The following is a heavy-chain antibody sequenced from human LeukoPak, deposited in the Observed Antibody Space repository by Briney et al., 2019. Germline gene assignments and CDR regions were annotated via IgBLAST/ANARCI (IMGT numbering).Heavy chain of an antibody. Sequence: PSETLSLTCTVSGGSISSSSYYWGWIRQPPGKGLEWIGSIYYSGSTYYDPSLKSRVTISVDTSKNQFSLKLSSVTAADTAVYYCARQTGYFDYWGQGTLVTVSS. CDR2: IYYSGST. V-gene: IGHV4-39*01. CDR1: GGSISSSSYY. CDR3: ARQTGYFDY. J-gene: IGHJ4*02.